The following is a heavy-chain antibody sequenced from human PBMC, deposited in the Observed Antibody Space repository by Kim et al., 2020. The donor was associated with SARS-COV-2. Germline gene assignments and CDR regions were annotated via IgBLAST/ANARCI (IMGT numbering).Heavy chain of an antibody. CDR3: ARGTNYYDSSGYPDY. V-gene: IGHV3-21*01. Sequence: AVTGRVTISRADAKNSLYMQMNSLRAEDTAVYYCARGTNYYDSSGYPDYWGQGTLITVSS. J-gene: IGHJ4*02. D-gene: IGHD3-22*01.